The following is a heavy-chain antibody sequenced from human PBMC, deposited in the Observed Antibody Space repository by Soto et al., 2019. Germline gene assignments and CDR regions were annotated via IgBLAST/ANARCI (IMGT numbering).Heavy chain of an antibody. CDR3: AALLHGGHILDY. V-gene: IGHV1-58*01. J-gene: IGHJ4*02. D-gene: IGHD3-22*01. CDR1: GFTFTSSA. Sequence: ASVKVSCKASGFTFTSSAVQWVRQARGQRLEWIGWIVVGSGNTNYAQKFQERVTITRDMSTSTAYMELSSLRSEDTAVYYCAALLHGGHILDYWGQGTLVTVSS. CDR2: IVVGSGNT.